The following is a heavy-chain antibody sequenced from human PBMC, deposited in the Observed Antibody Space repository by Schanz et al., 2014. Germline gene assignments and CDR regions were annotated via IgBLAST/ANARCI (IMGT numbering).Heavy chain of an antibody. CDR2: ISSSSSTR. J-gene: IGHJ4*02. Sequence: EVQLVESGGGLVQPGGSLRLSCTASGFTFSSYSMNWVRQAPGKGLEWVSYISSSSSTRYYADSVKGRFTISRDNAKNSLFLQMNSLRAEDTAVYYCTADLWFGAVWGVWWGQGTLVTVSS. CDR3: TADLWFGAVWGVW. D-gene: IGHD3-10*01. V-gene: IGHV3-48*01. CDR1: GFTFSSYS.